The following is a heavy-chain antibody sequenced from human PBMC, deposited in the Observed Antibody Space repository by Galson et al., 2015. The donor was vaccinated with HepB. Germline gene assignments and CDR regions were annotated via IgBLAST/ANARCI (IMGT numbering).Heavy chain of an antibody. D-gene: IGHD3-16*01. CDR3: TRLYYDYVWGDTFGFDY. CDR2: IRSKAYGGTT. V-gene: IGHV3-49*04. J-gene: IGHJ4*02. CDR1: GFTFGDYA. Sequence: SLRLSCAASGFTFGDYAMSWVRQAPGKGLEWVGFIRSKAYGGTTEYAASVKGRFTISRDDSKSIAYLQMNSLKTEDTAVYYCTRLYYDYVWGDTFGFDYWGQGTLVTVSS.